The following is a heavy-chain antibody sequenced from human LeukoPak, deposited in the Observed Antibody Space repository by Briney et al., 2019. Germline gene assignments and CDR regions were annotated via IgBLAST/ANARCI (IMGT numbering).Heavy chain of an antibody. J-gene: IGHJ4*02. CDR1: GGTFSSYA. Sequence: SVKVSCKASGGTFSSYAISWVRQAPGQVLEWMGGIIPIFGTANYAQKFQGRVTITADEPTSTAYMELSSLRSEDTAVYYCARPEQRGYSSSWSPPALDYWGQGTLVTVSS. V-gene: IGHV1-69*01. CDR3: ARPEQRGYSSSWSPPALDY. CDR2: IIPIFGTA. D-gene: IGHD6-13*01.